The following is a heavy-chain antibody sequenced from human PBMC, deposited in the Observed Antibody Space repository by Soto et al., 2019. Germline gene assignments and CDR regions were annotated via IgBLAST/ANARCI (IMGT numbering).Heavy chain of an antibody. CDR2: IIPIFGTA. Sequence: ASVKVSCKASGGTFSSYAISWVRQAPGQGLEWMGGIIPIFGTANYAQKFQGRVTITADESTSTAYMELSSLRSEDTAVYYCARDQRPLPYYGSGSYYHYYGMDVWGQGTTVTVS. V-gene: IGHV1-69*13. J-gene: IGHJ6*02. CDR1: GGTFSSYA. D-gene: IGHD3-10*01. CDR3: ARDQRPLPYYGSGSYYHYYGMDV.